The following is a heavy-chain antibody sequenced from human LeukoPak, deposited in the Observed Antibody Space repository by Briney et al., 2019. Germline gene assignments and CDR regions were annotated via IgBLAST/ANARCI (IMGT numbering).Heavy chain of an antibody. CDR2: IYYGGSA. Sequence: SETLSLTCTVSGGSISSSSYYWGWIRQPPGKGLEWIENIYYGGSAYYNPSLKSRVTISVATSKNQFSLKLSSVTAADTAVYYCARTFKTKGVVPAAPFDFWGQGTLVTVSS. CDR3: ARTFKTKGVVPAAPFDF. D-gene: IGHD2-2*01. CDR1: GGSISSSSYY. J-gene: IGHJ4*02. V-gene: IGHV4-39*01.